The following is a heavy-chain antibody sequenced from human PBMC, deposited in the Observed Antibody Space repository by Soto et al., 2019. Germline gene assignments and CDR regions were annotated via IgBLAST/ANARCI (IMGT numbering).Heavy chain of an antibody. Sequence: GASVKVSCKASGYTFTSYDINWVRQATGQGLEWMGWMNPNSGNTGYAQKFQGRVTMTRNTSISTAYMELSSPRSEDTAVYYCARASIAARLLGYWGQGTLVTVSS. D-gene: IGHD6-6*01. CDR3: ARASIAARLLGY. CDR1: GYTFTSYD. J-gene: IGHJ4*02. V-gene: IGHV1-8*01. CDR2: MNPNSGNT.